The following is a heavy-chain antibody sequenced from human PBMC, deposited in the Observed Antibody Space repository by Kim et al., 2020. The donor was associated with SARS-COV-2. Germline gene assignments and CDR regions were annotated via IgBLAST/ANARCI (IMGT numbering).Heavy chain of an antibody. CDR3: ARRGVCSGGNCYSNLDY. J-gene: IGHJ4*02. D-gene: IGHD2-15*01. Sequence: LKSQVTISVDTSKNQVSLKLSSVTATDTAVYYCARRGVCSGGNCYSNLDYWGQGTLVTVSS. V-gene: IGHV4-39*01.